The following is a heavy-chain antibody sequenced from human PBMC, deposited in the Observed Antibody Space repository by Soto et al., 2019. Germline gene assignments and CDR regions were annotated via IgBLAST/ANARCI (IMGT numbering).Heavy chain of an antibody. CDR3: ARVERGTATSVVDAFDI. CDR1: GGFVSSGSYY. J-gene: IGHJ3*02. V-gene: IGHV4-34*01. D-gene: IGHD2-21*02. CDR2: MSHSGGT. Sequence: QVQLQQWGAGLLKPSETLSLTCAVYGGFVSSGSYYWSWIRQPPGKGLEWIGEMSHSGGTHFNPSHKSPVTISVDTPKNECSLKMSSVTAADTALYYCARVERGTATSVVDAFDIWGPGTMVTVSS.